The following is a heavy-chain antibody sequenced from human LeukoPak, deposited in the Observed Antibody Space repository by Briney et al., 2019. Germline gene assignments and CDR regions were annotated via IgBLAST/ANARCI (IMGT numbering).Heavy chain of an antibody. Sequence: PPETLSLTCAVYGGSFSGYYWSWIRQPPGKGLEWIGEINHSGSTNYNPSLKSRVTISVDTSKNQFSLKLSSVTAADTAVYYCARDVRGRYYFDYWGQGTLVTVSS. CDR1: GGSFSGYY. CDR2: INHSGST. V-gene: IGHV4-34*01. CDR3: ARDVRGRYYFDY. J-gene: IGHJ4*02. D-gene: IGHD6-19*01.